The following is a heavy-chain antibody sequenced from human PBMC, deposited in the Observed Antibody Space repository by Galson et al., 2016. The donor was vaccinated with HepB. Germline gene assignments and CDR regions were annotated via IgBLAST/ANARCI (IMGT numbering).Heavy chain of an antibody. Sequence: SVKVSCKASGYKFTTYGVSWVRQAPGQGLEWLGWTSAYSGESTYAQKVQGRVTMTTDASTNTAYMELRGLTSADTAFYYCARRDGYNFRYRGQGTLVTVSS. D-gene: IGHD5-24*01. CDR1: GYKFTTYG. J-gene: IGHJ4*02. CDR3: ARRDGYNFRY. CDR2: TSAYSGES. V-gene: IGHV1-18*01.